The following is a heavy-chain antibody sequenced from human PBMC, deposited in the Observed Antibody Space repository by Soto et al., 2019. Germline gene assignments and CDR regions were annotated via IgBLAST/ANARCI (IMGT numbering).Heavy chain of an antibody. J-gene: IGHJ4*02. D-gene: IGHD5-18*01. CDR3: ARVAGIQLWFPLIYFDS. CDR1: GFTFSSYW. V-gene: IGHV3-7*03. Sequence: PGGSLRLSCAASGFTFSSYWMSWVRQAPGKGLEWVANIKQDGSEKYYVDSVKGRFTISRDNAKNSLYLQMNSLRAEDTAVYYCARVAGIQLWFPLIYFDSWGQGTLVTVSS. CDR2: IKQDGSEK.